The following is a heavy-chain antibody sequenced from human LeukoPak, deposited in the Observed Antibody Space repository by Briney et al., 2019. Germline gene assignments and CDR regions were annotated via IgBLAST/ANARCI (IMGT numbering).Heavy chain of an antibody. V-gene: IGHV1-2*02. D-gene: IGHD3-16*01. J-gene: IGHJ5*02. CDR3: ARDYLGGAISFDP. CDR2: INPNSGGT. CDR1: GYTFTGYY. Sequence: ASVKVSCKASGYTFTGYYMHWVRQAPGQGLEWMGWINPNSGGTNYAQKFQGRVTMTRDTSISTAYMELSRLRSDDTAVYYCARDYLGGAISFDPWGQGTLVTVSS.